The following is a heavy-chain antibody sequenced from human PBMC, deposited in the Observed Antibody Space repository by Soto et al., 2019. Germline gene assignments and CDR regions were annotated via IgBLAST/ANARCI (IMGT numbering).Heavy chain of an antibody. CDR1: GYTFTSYD. CDR3: ARYCSGGSCYPGGDAFDI. D-gene: IGHD2-15*01. Sequence: ASVKVSCKASGYTFTSYDINWVRQATGQGLEWMGWMNPNSGNTGYAQKFQGRVTMTRNTSISTAYMELSSLRSEDTAVYYCARYCSGGSCYPGGDAFDIWGQGTMVTVS. CDR2: MNPNSGNT. V-gene: IGHV1-8*01. J-gene: IGHJ3*02.